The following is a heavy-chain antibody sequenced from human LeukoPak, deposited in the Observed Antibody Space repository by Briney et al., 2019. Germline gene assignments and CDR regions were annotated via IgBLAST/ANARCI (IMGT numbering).Heavy chain of an antibody. CDR3: ARGADAYDILTGNPFDY. CDR2: ISSSSSYT. CDR1: GFTFSDYY. D-gene: IGHD3-9*01. V-gene: IGHV3-11*06. J-gene: IGHJ4*02. Sequence: GGSLRLSCAASGFTFSDYYMSWIRQAPGKGLEGVSYISSSSSYTNYADSVKGRFTISRDNAKNSLYLQMNSLRAEDTAVYYCARGADAYDILTGNPFDYWGQGTLVTVSS.